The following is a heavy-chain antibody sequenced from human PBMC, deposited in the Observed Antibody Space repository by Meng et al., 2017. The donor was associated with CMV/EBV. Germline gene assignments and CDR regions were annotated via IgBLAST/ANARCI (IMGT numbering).Heavy chain of an antibody. V-gene: IGHV3-53*01. J-gene: IGHJ6*02. CDR1: GFTVSSNY. D-gene: IGHD6-19*01. Sequence: GGSLRLSCAASGFTVSSNYMSWVRQAPGKGLEWVSVIYSGGSTYYADSVKGRFTISRDNSKNTLYLQMNSLRAEDAAVYYCARDGAVAGTLGYYYYYGMDVWGQGTTVTVSS. CDR3: ARDGAVAGTLGYYYYYGMDV. CDR2: IYSGGST.